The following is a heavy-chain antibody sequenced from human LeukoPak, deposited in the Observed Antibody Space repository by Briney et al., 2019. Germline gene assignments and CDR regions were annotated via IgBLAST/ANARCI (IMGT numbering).Heavy chain of an antibody. D-gene: IGHD6-19*01. J-gene: IGHJ4*02. CDR2: ISNDGSKK. CDR3: ARDKTGGWYATFDY. Sequence: SGGSLRLSCAASGFTFSREAMHWVRQDPDKGLEWVAVISNDGSKKQYADSAKGRFTISRDNSKNTLYLQMNSLRPEDTAVYYCARDKTGGWYATFDYWGQGTLVTVSS. V-gene: IGHV3-30-3*01. CDR1: GFTFSREA.